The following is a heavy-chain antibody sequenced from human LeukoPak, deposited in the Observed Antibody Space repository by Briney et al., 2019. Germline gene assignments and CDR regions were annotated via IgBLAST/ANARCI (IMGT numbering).Heavy chain of an antibody. J-gene: IGHJ5*02. CDR3: GRDQGAVPVTRVDP. V-gene: IGHV1-18*01. CDR1: GYTFISYG. CDR2: ISAFNGNT. Sequence: ASVKVSCEASGYTFISYGISWVRQAPGQGLEWMGWISAFNGNTNYAQKFQGRVSMTTDTSTTTAYMELRSLRSDDTAVYYCGRDQGAVPVTRVDPWGQGTLVTVSS. D-gene: IGHD2-2*01.